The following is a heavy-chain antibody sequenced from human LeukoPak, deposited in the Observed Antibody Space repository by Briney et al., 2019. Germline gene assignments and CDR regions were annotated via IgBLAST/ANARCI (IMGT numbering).Heavy chain of an antibody. J-gene: IGHJ5*02. CDR1: GGSITDYY. CDR3: ARDDRVSGTFLRWFDP. Sequence: SETLSLTCTVSGGSITDYYWSWIRQPAGKGLEWIGHIYKSGSTDYNPSLKSRVTMSMDTSKSQFSLNLRSVTAADTAVYYCARDDRVSGTFLRWFDPWGQGTLVTVSS. D-gene: IGHD1-26*01. CDR2: IYKSGST. V-gene: IGHV4-4*07.